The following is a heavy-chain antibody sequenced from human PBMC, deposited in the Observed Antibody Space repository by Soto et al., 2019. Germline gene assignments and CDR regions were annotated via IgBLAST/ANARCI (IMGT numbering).Heavy chain of an antibody. Sequence: GASVKVSCKASGGTFSSYAISWVRQAPGQGFEWMGGIIPIFGTANYAQKFQGRVTITADESTSTAYMELSSLRSEDTAVYYCARVSGPPLSYSSSFYYYYGMDVWGQGTTVTVSS. CDR3: ARVSGPPLSYSSSFYYYYGMDV. CDR1: GGTFSSYA. V-gene: IGHV1-69*13. CDR2: IIPIFGTA. J-gene: IGHJ6*02. D-gene: IGHD6-6*01.